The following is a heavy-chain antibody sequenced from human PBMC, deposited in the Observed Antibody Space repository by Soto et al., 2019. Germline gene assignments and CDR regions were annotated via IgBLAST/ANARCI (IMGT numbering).Heavy chain of an antibody. CDR3: ARLTPNLNSSSMEYYGMDV. V-gene: IGHV1-69*01. CDR2: IIPIFGTA. D-gene: IGHD6-6*01. J-gene: IGHJ6*02. CDR1: GGTFSSYA. Sequence: QVQLVQSGAEVKKPGSSVKVSCKASGGTFSSYAISWVRQAPGQGLEWMGGIIPIFGTANYAQKFQGRVTITADESTSTAYMELSSLRSEDTAVYYCARLTPNLNSSSMEYYGMDVWGQGTTVTVSS.